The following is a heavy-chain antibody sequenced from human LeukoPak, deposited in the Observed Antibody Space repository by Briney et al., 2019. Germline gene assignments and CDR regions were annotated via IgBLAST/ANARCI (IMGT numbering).Heavy chain of an antibody. CDR1: GGSISSSSYY. CDR2: IYYSGST. D-gene: IGHD3-16*01. Sequence: PSETLSLTCTVSGGSISSSSYYWGWIRQPPGKGLEWIGSIYYSGSTYYNPSLKSRVTISVDTSKNQFSLKLSSVTAADTAVYYCARHWGSLIDYWGQGTLVTVSS. V-gene: IGHV4-39*01. CDR3: ARHWGSLIDY. J-gene: IGHJ4*02.